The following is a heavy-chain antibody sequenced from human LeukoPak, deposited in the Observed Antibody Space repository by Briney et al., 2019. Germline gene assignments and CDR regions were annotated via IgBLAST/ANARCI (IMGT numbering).Heavy chain of an antibody. V-gene: IGHV4-31*03. CDR2: IYYSGST. J-gene: IGHJ3*02. CDR1: GGSISSGGYY. Sequence: PSETLSLTCTVSGGSISSGGYYWSWIRQHLGKGLEWIGYIYYSGSTYYNPSLKSRVTISVDTSKNQFSLKLSSVTAADTAVYYCARTAVTTSAFDIWGQGTMVTVSS. D-gene: IGHD4-17*01. CDR3: ARTAVTTSAFDI.